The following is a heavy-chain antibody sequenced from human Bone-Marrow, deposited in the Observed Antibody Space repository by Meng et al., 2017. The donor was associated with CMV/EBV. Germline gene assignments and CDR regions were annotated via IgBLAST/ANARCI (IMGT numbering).Heavy chain of an antibody. Sequence: KGLEWVSSISSSSSYIYYADSVKGRFTISRDNAKNSLYLQMNSLRAEDTAVYYCAGGSAPFGVVIERFDPWGQGTLVTVSS. CDR3: AGGSAPFGVVIERFDP. J-gene: IGHJ5*02. D-gene: IGHD3-3*01. V-gene: IGHV3-21*01. CDR2: ISSSSSYI.